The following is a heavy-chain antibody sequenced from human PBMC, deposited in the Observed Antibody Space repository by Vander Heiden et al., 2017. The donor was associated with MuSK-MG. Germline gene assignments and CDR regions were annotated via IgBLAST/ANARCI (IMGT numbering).Heavy chain of an antibody. CDR1: GFTFENYA. D-gene: IGHD4-17*01. CDR2: INWDSGSR. J-gene: IGHJ4*02. V-gene: IGHV3-9*01. CDR3: AKDKWPTVTTPFDS. Sequence: EVQLVESGGDLVQPGGSRRLPCAASGFTFENYAMHWVRLAPGKGLEWVSGINWDSGSRGYADSVEGRFTISRDNAKNSLYLQMNSLRTEDTALYFCAKDKWPTVTTPFDSWGQGTLVTVSS.